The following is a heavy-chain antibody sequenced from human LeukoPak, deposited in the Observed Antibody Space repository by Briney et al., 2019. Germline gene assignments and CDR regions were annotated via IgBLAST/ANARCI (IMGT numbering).Heavy chain of an antibody. CDR2: IKQDGSEK. Sequence: GGSLRLSCAASEFTFSSYWMSWVRQAPGKGLEWVANIKQDGSEKYYVDSMKGRFTISRDNAKSSLYLQMNSLRAEDTAVYYCARATVYLGGYYYHYGMDVWGQGTTVTVSS. J-gene: IGHJ6*02. V-gene: IGHV3-7*01. D-gene: IGHD3-16*01. CDR3: ARATVYLGGYYYHYGMDV. CDR1: EFTFSSYW.